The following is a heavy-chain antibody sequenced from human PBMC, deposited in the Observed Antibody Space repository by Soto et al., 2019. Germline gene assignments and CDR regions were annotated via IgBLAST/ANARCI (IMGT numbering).Heavy chain of an antibody. Sequence: QVQLQESGQGLMKLSEPLSLTGPVLGASIGSNYWSWIRKTAGKGLEWIGRIYPSGKTNYNPSLKSRVTMSIDTSKNQLSLKLRSVTAADTAVYFCAGDEGYYYSGVDVWGQGTAVTVSS. CDR2: IYPSGKT. CDR1: GASIGSNY. J-gene: IGHJ6*02. V-gene: IGHV4-4*07. CDR3: AGDEGYYYSGVDV.